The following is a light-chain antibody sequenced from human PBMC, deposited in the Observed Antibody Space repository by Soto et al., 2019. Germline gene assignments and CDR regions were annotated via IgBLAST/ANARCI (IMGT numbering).Light chain of an antibody. Sequence: DIQMTQSPTSLSASVGDRVTITCRARQNIRSYLNWYQQIPGKAPNLLIYATSILQTGVPPRFSGSGTGTDFTLTIDGLQPEDFATYYCQQGYTTRWTFGQRTKVEIK. CDR1: QNIRSY. CDR2: ATS. CDR3: QQGYTTRWT. V-gene: IGKV1-39*01. J-gene: IGKJ1*01.